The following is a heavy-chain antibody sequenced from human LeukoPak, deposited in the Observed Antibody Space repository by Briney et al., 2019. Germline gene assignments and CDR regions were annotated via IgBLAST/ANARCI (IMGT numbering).Heavy chain of an antibody. CDR3: ARGVYCSGASCYLDY. Sequence: SETLSLTCTVSGGSISSYYWSWIRQPPGKGLEWIGYIYYSGSTNYNPSLKSRVTISVDTSKNQVSLKLSSVTAADTAVYYCARGVYCSGASCYLDYWGQGTLVTVSS. V-gene: IGHV4-59*01. D-gene: IGHD2-15*01. J-gene: IGHJ4*02. CDR1: GGSISSYY. CDR2: IYYSGST.